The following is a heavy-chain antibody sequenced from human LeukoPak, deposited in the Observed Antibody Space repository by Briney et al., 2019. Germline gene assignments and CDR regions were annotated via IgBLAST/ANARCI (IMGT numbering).Heavy chain of an antibody. CDR2: VSYDGSNK. J-gene: IGHJ6*02. CDR1: GFSFSSYG. CDR3: AKSGAYYGSGDGMDV. Sequence: GGSRRLSCAASGFSFSSYGMYWVRQAPGKGLEWVAVVSYDGSNKYYVDSVKGRFTFSRDNSKNTLYLQMDSLRIEDTAVYYCAKSGAYYGSGDGMDVWGQGTTVTVSS. D-gene: IGHD3-10*01. V-gene: IGHV3-30*18.